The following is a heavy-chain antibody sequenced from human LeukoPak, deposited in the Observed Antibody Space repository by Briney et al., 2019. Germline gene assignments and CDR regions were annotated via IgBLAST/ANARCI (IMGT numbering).Heavy chain of an antibody. Sequence: SETLSLTCAGYDGSFSGYYWSWIRQPPGKGLEWIGKINHSGNTNYNPSLKSRVTISVETSKNQFSLKLSSVTAADTAVYYCARRSGWRAGDFDYWGQGTLVTVSS. CDR2: INHSGNT. J-gene: IGHJ4*02. V-gene: IGHV4-34*01. CDR3: ARRSGWRAGDFDY. CDR1: DGSFSGYY. D-gene: IGHD6-19*01.